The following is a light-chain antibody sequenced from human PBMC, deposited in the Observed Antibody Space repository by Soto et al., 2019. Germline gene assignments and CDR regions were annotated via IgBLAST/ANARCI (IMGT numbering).Light chain of an antibody. CDR3: TSYAGSNIYYV. J-gene: IGLJ1*01. CDR1: SSDVGAYNY. Sequence: QLVLTQPPSASGSPGQSVAISCTGTSSDVGAYNYVSWYQQHPGKAPKLIIYEVTKRPSGVPDRFSGSKSGNTASLTVSGLQAEDEADYYCTSYAGSNIYYVFGTGTKVTVL. V-gene: IGLV2-8*01. CDR2: EVT.